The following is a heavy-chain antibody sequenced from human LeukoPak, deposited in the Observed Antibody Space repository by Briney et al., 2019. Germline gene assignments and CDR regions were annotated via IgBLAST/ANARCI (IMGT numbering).Heavy chain of an antibody. CDR3: ARHLYSSGWYGWDAFDI. V-gene: IGHV4-39*01. D-gene: IGHD6-19*01. CDR1: GGSISSSSYY. J-gene: IGHJ3*02. CDR2: IYYSGST. Sequence: SETLSLTCTVSGGSISSSSYYWGWIRQPPGKGLEWIGSIYYSGSTYYNPSLKSRVTISVDTSKNQFSLKLSSVTAADTAVYYCARHLYSSGWYGWDAFDIWGQGTMVTVSS.